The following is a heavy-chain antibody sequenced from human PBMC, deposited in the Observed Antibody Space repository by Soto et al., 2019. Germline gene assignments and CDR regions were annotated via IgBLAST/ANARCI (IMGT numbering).Heavy chain of an antibody. Sequence: QVPLVESGGGVVQPGRSLRLSCAASGFTFSSYGMHWVRQAPGKGLEWVAVIWYDGSNKYYADSVKGRFTISRDNSKNTLYLQMNSLRAEDTAVYYCARDRITIFGVVSRNIDYWGQGTLVTVSS. CDR1: GFTFSSYG. CDR2: IWYDGSNK. CDR3: ARDRITIFGVVSRNIDY. V-gene: IGHV3-33*01. J-gene: IGHJ4*02. D-gene: IGHD3-3*01.